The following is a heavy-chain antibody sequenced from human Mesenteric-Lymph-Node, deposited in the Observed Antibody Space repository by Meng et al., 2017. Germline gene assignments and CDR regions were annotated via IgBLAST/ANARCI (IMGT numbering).Heavy chain of an antibody. D-gene: IGHD3-3*01. Sequence: GESLKISCKGSGYRFTNHWIGWVRQMPGKGLELMGIISPGDSVIRYSPSFQGQVTISAVTSISTAYLQWSSLKASYTAMYYCARRFSYYFDLWGRGTLVTVSS. V-gene: IGHV5-51*01. CDR2: ISPGDSVI. CDR1: GYRFTNHW. J-gene: IGHJ2*01. CDR3: ARRFSYYFDL.